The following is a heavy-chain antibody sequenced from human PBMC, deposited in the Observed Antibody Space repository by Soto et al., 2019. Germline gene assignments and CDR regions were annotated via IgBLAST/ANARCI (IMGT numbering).Heavy chain of an antibody. D-gene: IGHD2-21*01. CDR3: AGVHVLMFASYDAFNV. CDR1: GFALDTYD. J-gene: IGHJ3*01. CDR2: IATGGDRI. V-gene: IGHV3-48*03. Sequence: EEQLVESGGDLVQPGGSLRLSCKSSGFALDTYDRNWVRLAPGKDLEWISHIATGGDRIYYADSVKGRFTISRDNARNSLYLQMNSLRDDDTALYYCAGVHVLMFASYDAFNVWGQGTLVTVSS.